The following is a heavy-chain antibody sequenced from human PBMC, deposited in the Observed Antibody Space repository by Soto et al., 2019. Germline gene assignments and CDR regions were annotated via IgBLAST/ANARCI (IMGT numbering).Heavy chain of an antibody. J-gene: IGHJ4*02. CDR1: GASISPYY. Sequence: KPSETLSLTCTVSGASISPYYWSWIQQPPGKGLEWIGYMYNSGSTYYNPSLKSRVTISVDTSNNQFSLNLRSVTAADTAVYHCARNACTSNSCHPYFDHWGQGMLVTVSS. V-gene: IGHV4-59*12. D-gene: IGHD2-2*01. CDR2: MYNSGST. CDR3: ARNACTSNSCHPYFDH.